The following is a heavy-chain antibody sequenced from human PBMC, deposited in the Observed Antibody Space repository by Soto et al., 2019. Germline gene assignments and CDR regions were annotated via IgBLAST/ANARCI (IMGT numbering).Heavy chain of an antibody. V-gene: IGHV3-48*01. J-gene: IGHJ4*02. CDR1: GFTFSSYS. CDR3: ASTFDPSGYDPGDYFDY. CDR2: ISSSSSTI. D-gene: IGHD5-12*01. Sequence: PGGSLRLSCAASGFTFSSYSMNWVRQAPGKGLEWVSYISSSSSTIYYADSVKGRFTISRDNAKNSLYLQMNSLRAEDTAVYYCASTFDPSGYDPGDYFDYWGQGTLVTVSS.